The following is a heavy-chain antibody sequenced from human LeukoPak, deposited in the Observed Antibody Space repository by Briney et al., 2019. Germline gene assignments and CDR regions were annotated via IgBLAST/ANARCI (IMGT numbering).Heavy chain of an antibody. J-gene: IGHJ4*02. Sequence: GGSLRLSCAASGFTFSDYAIHWVRQAPGKGLEWVGFIWYDGSNNYHADSVKGRFTISRDNSNNMVYLQMNSLRSEDTAVYYCAKDKGLISRKYCFDYWGQGALVTVPS. CDR1: GFTFSDYA. V-gene: IGHV3-30*02. CDR3: AKDKGLISRKYCFDY. D-gene: IGHD3-10*01. CDR2: IWYDGSNN.